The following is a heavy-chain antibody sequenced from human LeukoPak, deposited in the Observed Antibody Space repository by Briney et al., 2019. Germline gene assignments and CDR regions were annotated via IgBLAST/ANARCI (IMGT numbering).Heavy chain of an antibody. CDR2: ISGSDGTT. Sequence: PGGSLRLSCAASGFTFNSYAMSWVRQAPGKGLEWVSSISGSDGTTYYADSVKGRFTISRDNSKYTLSLQMNSLRTEDTAVYYCAKVDNWKYGHHDFWGQGTLATVSS. CDR1: GFTFNSYA. D-gene: IGHD1-1*01. V-gene: IGHV3-23*01. CDR3: AKVDNWKYGHHDF. J-gene: IGHJ4*02.